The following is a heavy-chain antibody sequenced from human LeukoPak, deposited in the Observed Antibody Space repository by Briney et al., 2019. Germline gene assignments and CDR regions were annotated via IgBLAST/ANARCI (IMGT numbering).Heavy chain of an antibody. CDR3: ARDGNSIAAAGSFYYYYYYMHV. Sequence: ASGKVSCKASGGTFSSYAISWVRQAPGQGLEWMGGPIPIFGTANYTQKFQGRVTITTDESTSTGYMALSSLRSEDKAVYYWARDGNSIAAAGSFYYYYYYMHVWGKETTVTVSS. CDR1: GGTFSSYA. CDR2: PIPIFGTA. D-gene: IGHD6-13*01. V-gene: IGHV1-69*05. J-gene: IGHJ6*03.